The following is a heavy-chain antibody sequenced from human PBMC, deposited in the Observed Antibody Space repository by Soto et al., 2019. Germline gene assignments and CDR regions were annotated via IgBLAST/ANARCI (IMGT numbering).Heavy chain of an antibody. Sequence: EVQLLESGGGLVQPGGSLRLSCVASGFTFSSYAMSWVRQAPGKGREWVSGIGGSGSSTYYADSVKGRFTISRDNSKNTLYVQMISLRAEDTAVYYCAKDRGWPAATIRGWDYWGQGTLVTVSS. CDR3: AKDRGWPAATIRGWDY. CDR1: GFTFSSYA. D-gene: IGHD2-15*01. V-gene: IGHV3-23*01. CDR2: IGGSGSST. J-gene: IGHJ4*02.